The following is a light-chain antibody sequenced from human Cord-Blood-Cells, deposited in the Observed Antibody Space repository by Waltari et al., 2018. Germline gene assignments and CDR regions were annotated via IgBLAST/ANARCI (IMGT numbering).Light chain of an antibody. CDR1: SSDVGGYNY. J-gene: IGLJ2*01. V-gene: IGLV2-14*01. CDR3: SSYTSSSTVV. Sequence: QSALTQPASVSGSPGQSITISCTGTSSDVGGYNYVSWYQQHPGTAPKLMIYEVSNRPAGVSKRFSGSKSGNTASLTISGLQAEDEADYYCSSYTSSSTVVFGGGTKLTVL. CDR2: EVS.